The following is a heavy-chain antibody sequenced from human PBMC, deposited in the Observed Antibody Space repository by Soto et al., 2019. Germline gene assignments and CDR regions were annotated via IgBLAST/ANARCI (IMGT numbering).Heavy chain of an antibody. V-gene: IGHV4-4*02. Sequence: QVQLQESGPGLVKPSGTLSLTCAVSGDSVSTHYWWSWVRQSPGKGLEWIGETHHSGSTHYNPSLNSRVTISVDKSKSDFSLKLTSVTAADTAVYYCARNGDCSSSRCNVGWFDPWGRGTLVTVSS. CDR3: ARNGDCSSSRCNVGWFDP. CDR1: GDSVSTHYW. J-gene: IGHJ5*02. D-gene: IGHD2-2*01. CDR2: THHSGST.